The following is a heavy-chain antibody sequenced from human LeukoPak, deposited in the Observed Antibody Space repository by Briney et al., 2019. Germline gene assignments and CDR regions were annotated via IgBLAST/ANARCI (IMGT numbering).Heavy chain of an antibody. Sequence: GGSLRLSCAASGFIFSTYGMHWVRQAPGKGLEWVAFIRPDGSDKYYAGSVKGRFTISRDNSKNTLYLQMNSLRAQDTAVYYCGKHDSSYKYWGQGTLVTVSS. V-gene: IGHV3-30*02. D-gene: IGHD3-22*01. CDR2: IRPDGSDK. CDR3: GKHDSSYKY. J-gene: IGHJ4*02. CDR1: GFIFSTYG.